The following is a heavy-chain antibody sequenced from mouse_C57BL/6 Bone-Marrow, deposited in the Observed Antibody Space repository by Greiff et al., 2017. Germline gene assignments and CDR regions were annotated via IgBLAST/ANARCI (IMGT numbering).Heavy chain of an antibody. J-gene: IGHJ4*01. CDR3: ARRMGVYYYGRSYAMDY. V-gene: IGHV1-54*01. Sequence: QVQLKESGAELVRPGTSVKVSCKASGYAFTNYLIEWVKQRPGQGLEWIGVINPGSGGTNYNEKFKGKATLTADKSSSTAYMQLSSLTSEDSAVYFCARRMGVYYYGRSYAMDYWGQGTSVTVSS. D-gene: IGHD1-1*01. CDR2: INPGSGGT. CDR1: GYAFTNYL.